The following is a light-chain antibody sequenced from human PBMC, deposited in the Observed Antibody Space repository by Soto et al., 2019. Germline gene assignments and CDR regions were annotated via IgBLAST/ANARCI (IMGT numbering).Light chain of an antibody. CDR1: QSISTY. CDR3: HQTFSTPPLT. J-gene: IGKJ4*01. CDR2: GAS. V-gene: IGKV1-39*01. Sequence: DIQMTQSPSSLSASIGDRITITCRASQSISTYLNWYQQKPGKAPSLLIYGASTLQSGVPSRFXGGESATDFTLTISSLQPEDFATYYCHQTFSTPPLTFGGGTKVEIK.